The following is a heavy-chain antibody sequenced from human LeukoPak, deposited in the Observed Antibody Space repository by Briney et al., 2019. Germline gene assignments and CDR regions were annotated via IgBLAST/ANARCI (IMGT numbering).Heavy chain of an antibody. CDR2: ISGSSGST. Sequence: GGSLRLSCAASGFTFSSDAMSWVRQAPGKGLEWVSTISGSSGSTHYADSVKGRFTISRDNSKNTLFLQMISLGAEDTAVYYCARDPGGSFDYWGQGTLVIVSS. D-gene: IGHD1-26*01. CDR1: GFTFSSDA. J-gene: IGHJ4*02. V-gene: IGHV3-23*01. CDR3: ARDPGGSFDY.